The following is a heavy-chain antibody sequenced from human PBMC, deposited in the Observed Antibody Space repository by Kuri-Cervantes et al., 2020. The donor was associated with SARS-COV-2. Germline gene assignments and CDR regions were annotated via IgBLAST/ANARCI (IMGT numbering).Heavy chain of an antibody. D-gene: IGHD3-16*01. V-gene: IGHV1-69*13. CDR3: VRFRYYDTIREAVDI. Sequence: SVKVSCKASGATFSTYGFSWVRQAPGQGLEWMGGIIPFFGTPNYAQKFEGRVTITADESTSTAYMEMSSLRFEDTAVYYCVRFRYYDTIREAVDIWGQGTKVTVSS. CDR1: GATFSTYG. J-gene: IGHJ3*02. CDR2: IIPFFGTP.